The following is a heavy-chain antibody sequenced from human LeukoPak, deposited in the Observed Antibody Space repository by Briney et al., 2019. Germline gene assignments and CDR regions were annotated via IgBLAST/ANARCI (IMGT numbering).Heavy chain of an antibody. D-gene: IGHD3-22*01. CDR1: GYTFSSYA. CDR2: ISGSGVNT. V-gene: IGHV3-23*01. Sequence: GGSLRLSCTASGYTFSSYAMTWVRQAPGKGLEWVSAISGSGVNTYYADSVKGRFAASRDNSKNTLYLQMNSLRAEDTAVYYCARGRSGYGPFNAFDIWGQGTWVTVSS. CDR3: ARGRSGYGPFNAFDI. J-gene: IGHJ3*02.